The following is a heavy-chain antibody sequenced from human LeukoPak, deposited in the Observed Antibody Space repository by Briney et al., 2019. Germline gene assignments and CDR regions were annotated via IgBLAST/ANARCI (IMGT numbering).Heavy chain of an antibody. D-gene: IGHD5-12*01. CDR1: GGSVSSGDYY. CDR2: IYSRGSA. CDR3: ARGRLYGEASGYSDL. V-gene: IGHV4-30-4*08. J-gene: IGHJ4*02. Sequence: SQTLSLTCTVSGGSVSSGDYYWTWIRQPPGKGLEWIGYIYSRGSAYSAPSLKNRVTISVDTSKNQFSLKLSSVTAADTAVYYCARGRLYGEASGYSDLWGQGTLVTVSS.